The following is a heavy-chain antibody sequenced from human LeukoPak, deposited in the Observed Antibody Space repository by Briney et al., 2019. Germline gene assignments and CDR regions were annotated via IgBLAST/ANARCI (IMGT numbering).Heavy chain of an antibody. J-gene: IGHJ6*02. V-gene: IGHV4-39*07. CDR3: AREIHYYDSSGSGVYYGMDV. Sequence: PSETLSLTCTVSGGSISSSNYYWGWIRQPLGKGLEWIGSIYYSGSTYYNPSLKSRVTISVDTSKNQFSLKLSSVTAADTAVYYCAREIHYYDSSGSGVYYGMDVWGQGTTVTVSS. D-gene: IGHD3-22*01. CDR2: IYYSGST. CDR1: GGSISSSNYY.